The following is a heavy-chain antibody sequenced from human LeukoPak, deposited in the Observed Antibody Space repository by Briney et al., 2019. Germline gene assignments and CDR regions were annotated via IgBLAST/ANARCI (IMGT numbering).Heavy chain of an antibody. Sequence: SETLSLTCTVSGGSISSSSYSWGWIRQPPGEGLEWIGSIYYSGSTYYNPSLKSRVTISVDTSKNQFSLKLSSVTAADTAVYYCARPARGWLQFYAFDIWGQGTMVTVSS. CDR1: GGSISSSSYS. CDR2: IYYSGST. V-gene: IGHV4-39*01. J-gene: IGHJ3*02. CDR3: ARPARGWLQFYAFDI. D-gene: IGHD5-24*01.